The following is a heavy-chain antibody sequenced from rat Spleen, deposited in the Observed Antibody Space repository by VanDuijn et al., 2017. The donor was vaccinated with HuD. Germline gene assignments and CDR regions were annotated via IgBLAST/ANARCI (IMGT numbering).Heavy chain of an antibody. CDR1: GSGFNDCV. CDR3: ARTTYDYFHY. J-gene: IGHJ2*01. CDR2: VVYDGSSA. D-gene: IGHD2-1*01. V-gene: IGHV5-17*01. Sequence: EVQLVESGGGLVKPGRSLKLSCGVSGSGFNDCVLACVCQAPTMGLGSVATVVYDGSSAYYRDSMKGRFTISRDNAKSTLYLQMDSLNSEDTATYYCARTTYDYFHYCSQGVMVTVSS.